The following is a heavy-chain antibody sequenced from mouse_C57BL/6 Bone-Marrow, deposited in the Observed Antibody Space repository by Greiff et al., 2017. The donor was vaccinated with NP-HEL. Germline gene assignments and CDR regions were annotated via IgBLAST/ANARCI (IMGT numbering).Heavy chain of an antibody. D-gene: IGHD4-1*01. V-gene: IGHV5-6*02. J-gene: IGHJ2*01. Sequence: EVKLMESGGDLVKPGGSLKLSCAASGFTFSSYGMSWVRQTPDKRLEWVATISSGGSYTYYPDSVKGRFTISRDNAKNTLYLQMSSLKSEDTAMYYFARRKLGDFDYWGQGTTLTVSS. CDR3: ARRKLGDFDY. CDR2: ISSGGSYT. CDR1: GFTFSSYG.